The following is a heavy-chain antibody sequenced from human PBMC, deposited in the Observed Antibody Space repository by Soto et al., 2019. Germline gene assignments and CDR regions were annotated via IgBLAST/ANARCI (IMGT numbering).Heavy chain of an antibody. V-gene: IGHV5-51*01. CDR2: IDPGESDT. D-gene: IGHD1-26*01. J-gene: IGHJ6*02. CDR1: GYSFTSYW. Sequence: GGSLKISWKGSGYSFTSYWIGWVRPMPGKGLEWMGTIDPGESDTRYSPSFQGQVTISADKSISTAYLQWSSLKASDTAIYYCSRCAVGHYVLDDWGQGTPVTVSS. CDR3: SRCAVGHYVLDD.